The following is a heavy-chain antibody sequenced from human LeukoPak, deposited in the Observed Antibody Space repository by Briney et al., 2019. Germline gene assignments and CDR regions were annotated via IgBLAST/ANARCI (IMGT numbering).Heavy chain of an antibody. CDR1: GFNFANHA. D-gene: IGHD2-21*02. V-gene: IGHV3-23*01. CDR2: ISGGGDIT. J-gene: IGHJ4*02. CDR3: VREDTPATANY. Sequence: GGSLRLSCAASGFNFANHAMSWVRQTPWKGLEWVSAISGGGDITYYADSVKGRFTISRDNSKDTLFLQMHSLRPGDTAVYYCVREDTPATANYWGQGTLVTISS.